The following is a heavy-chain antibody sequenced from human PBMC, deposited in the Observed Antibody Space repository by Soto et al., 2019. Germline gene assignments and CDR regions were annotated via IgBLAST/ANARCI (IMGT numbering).Heavy chain of an antibody. CDR2: ISGSGGST. V-gene: IGHV3-23*01. D-gene: IGHD6-19*01. CDR1: GFTFSSYA. J-gene: IGHJ6*02. Sequence: GGSLRLSCAASGFTFSSYAMSWVRQAPGKGLEWVSAISGSGGSTYYADSVKGRFTISRDNSKNTLYLQMNSLRAEDTAVYYCARVLLAPYSQWLAGFYYYYGMDVWGQGTTVTVSS. CDR3: ARVLLAPYSQWLAGFYYYYGMDV.